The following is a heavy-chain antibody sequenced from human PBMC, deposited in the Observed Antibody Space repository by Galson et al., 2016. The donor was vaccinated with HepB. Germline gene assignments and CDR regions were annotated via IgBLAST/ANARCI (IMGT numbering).Heavy chain of an antibody. Sequence: SLRLSCAASGFTLSSYPMQWVRQAPGKGLEWVAGISRDGNNKYYRDSVKGRFTISRDNSKNTLYLQMNSLRAEDTALYYCARTYYDYIWGSYRESHFDYWG. CDR2: ISRDGNNK. J-gene: IGHJ4*01. D-gene: IGHD3-16*02. V-gene: IGHV3-30-3*01. CDR3: ARTYYDYIWGSYRESHFDY. CDR1: GFTLSSYP.